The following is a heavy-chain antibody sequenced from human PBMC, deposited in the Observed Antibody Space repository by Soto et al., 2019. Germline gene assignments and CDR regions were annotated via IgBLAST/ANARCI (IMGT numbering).Heavy chain of an antibody. CDR3: ARVGDIVVVPAAKGPNYYGMDV. CDR1: GGSISSSNW. CDR2: LYHSGCT. J-gene: IGHJ6*02. D-gene: IGHD2-2*01. Sequence: SETLSLTCAVSGGSISSSNWCRWVRQPPGKVLEWRVELYHSGCTTYYPSIKSRVTILVQTCKNQFFLLLSSVTAADTAVYYCARVGDIVVVPAAKGPNYYGMDVWGQGATVTVSS. V-gene: IGHV4-4*02.